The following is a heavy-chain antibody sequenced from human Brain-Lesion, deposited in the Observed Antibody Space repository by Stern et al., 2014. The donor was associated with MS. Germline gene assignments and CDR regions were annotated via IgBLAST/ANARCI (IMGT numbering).Heavy chain of an antibody. CDR3: ARGERWFDS. J-gene: IGHJ5*01. Sequence: VQLQESAGGLVQPGGSLRLSCAASGFTFSNYWLHWVRQAPGKGLVWVSRVNNDGRRTSYADSVKGRFTMSRDNAKNTLYLQMNSLRVEDTAIYYCARGERWFDSWGQGTLVTVSS. CDR2: VNNDGRRT. CDR1: GFTFSNYW. V-gene: IGHV3-74*01.